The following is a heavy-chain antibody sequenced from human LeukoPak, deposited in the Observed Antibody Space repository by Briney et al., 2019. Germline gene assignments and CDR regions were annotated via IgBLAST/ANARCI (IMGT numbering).Heavy chain of an antibody. CDR3: ARDLYCSGGSCYNWFDP. CDR2: INPNSGGT. V-gene: IGHV1-2*02. J-gene: IGHJ5*02. CDR1: GYTFTGYY. D-gene: IGHD2-15*01. Sequence: ASVKVSCKASGYTFTGYYMHWVRQAPGQGLEWMGWINPNSGGTNYAQKFQGRVTMTRVTSISTAYMELSRLRSDDTAVYYCARDLYCSGGSCYNWFDPWGQGTLVTVSS.